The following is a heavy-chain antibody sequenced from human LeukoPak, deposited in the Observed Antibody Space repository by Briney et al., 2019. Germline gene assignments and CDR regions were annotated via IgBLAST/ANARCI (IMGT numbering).Heavy chain of an antibody. D-gene: IGHD3-16*01. J-gene: IGHJ4*02. Sequence: YWXXXVRQAPGKGLVWVSRVNSDGSGTTYADSVKGRFTISRDNAKNTVYLQMNSLRAEDTAVYYCARDWGTTRHFDYWGRGTLXT. CDR2: VNSDGSGT. V-gene: IGHV3-74*01. CDR1: YW. CDR3: ARDWGTTRHFDY.